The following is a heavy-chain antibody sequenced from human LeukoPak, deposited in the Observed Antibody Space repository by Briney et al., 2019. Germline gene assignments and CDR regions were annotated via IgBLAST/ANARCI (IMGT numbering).Heavy chain of an antibody. CDR3: ARDRIVVTTNDYGMDV. V-gene: IGHV4-34*01. D-gene: IGHD4-23*01. J-gene: IGHJ6*02. Sequence: SETLSLTCAVYGGSFSGYYWSWLRQPPGKGLEWIGEINHSGSTNYNPSLKSRVTISVDTSKNQFSLKLSSVTAADTAVYYCARDRIVVTTNDYGMDVWGQGTTVTVSS. CDR2: INHSGST. CDR1: GGSFSGYY.